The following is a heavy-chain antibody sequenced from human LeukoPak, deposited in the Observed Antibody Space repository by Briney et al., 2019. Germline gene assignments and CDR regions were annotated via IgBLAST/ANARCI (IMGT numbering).Heavy chain of an antibody. CDR2: IDPSGGST. J-gene: IGHJ6*03. D-gene: IGHD2-15*01. CDR3: VYSHSGSFSMAV. V-gene: IGHV1-46*02. CDR1: GNSFNTYN. Sequence: ASVRISGKASGNSFNTYNLHWVRQAPGEGLSWLGIIDPSGGSTSYAQKFQVRFTMTRDTSTGTVYMDLSSLRSEDTAVYYCVYSHSGSFSMAVWGKGTTVTVSS.